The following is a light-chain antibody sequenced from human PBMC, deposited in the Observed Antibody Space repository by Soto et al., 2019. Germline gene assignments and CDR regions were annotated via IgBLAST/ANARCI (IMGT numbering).Light chain of an antibody. Sequence: QSVLTQPPSASGSPGQSVTISCTGTSSDVGGYNYVYWYQQHPGKAPKLMIYEVTKRPSGVPDRFSGSKSGNTASLSVSGLQSEDEADYYCSSYADSNSYVFGTGTKGTVL. V-gene: IGLV2-8*01. CDR2: EVT. CDR3: SSYADSNSYV. J-gene: IGLJ1*01. CDR1: SSDVGGYNY.